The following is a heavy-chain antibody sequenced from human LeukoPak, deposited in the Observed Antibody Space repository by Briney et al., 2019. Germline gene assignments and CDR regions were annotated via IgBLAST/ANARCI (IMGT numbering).Heavy chain of an antibody. CDR1: GFTFDDYG. J-gene: IGHJ4*02. V-gene: IGHV3-20*04. CDR2: INCKGGST. CDR3: ARLKAAAGSNLDY. Sequence: PGGSLRLSCAASGFTFDDYGMSWVRQAPGKGLEWVSGINCKGGSTTYADSVKGRFTISRDTAKNSLYLQMNSLRAEDTALYYCARLKAAAGSNLDYWGQGTLVTVSS. D-gene: IGHD6-13*01.